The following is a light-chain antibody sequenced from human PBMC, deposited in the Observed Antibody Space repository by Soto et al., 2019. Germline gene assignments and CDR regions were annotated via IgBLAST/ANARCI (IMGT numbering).Light chain of an antibody. V-gene: IGLV2-14*01. J-gene: IGLJ2*01. Sequence: QSALTQPASVSGSPGQSITISCTGTSSDVGGYKYVSWYQQHPGKAPKLLIHEVNSRPSGVSNRFSGSKSDNTASLTISGLQAEDEADYYCSSYTSSATLVFGVGTKLTVL. CDR2: EVN. CDR3: SSYTSSATLV. CDR1: SSDVGGYKY.